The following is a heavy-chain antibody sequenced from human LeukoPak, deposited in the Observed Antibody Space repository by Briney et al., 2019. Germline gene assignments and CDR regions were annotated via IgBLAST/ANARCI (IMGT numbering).Heavy chain of an antibody. Sequence: ASLKDSSKASGYTFTGYYMHWVRQTPEQGLEWMVWINLNSSGTNYAQKFQGRVTMTRDTSISTAYMELSRLRSDDTAVYYCARVRGHGLYGDIDYWGQGTLVTVSS. CDR3: ARVRGHGLYGDIDY. CDR1: GYTFTGYY. V-gene: IGHV1-2*02. J-gene: IGHJ4*02. CDR2: INLNSSGT. D-gene: IGHD4-17*01.